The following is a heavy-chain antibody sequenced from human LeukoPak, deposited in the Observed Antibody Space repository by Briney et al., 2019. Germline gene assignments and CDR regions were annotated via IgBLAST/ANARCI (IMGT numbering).Heavy chain of an antibody. CDR2: VHYSGST. V-gene: IGHV4-59*01. J-gene: IGHJ4*02. Sequence: SETLFLTCTVSGGSISSYYWSWVRQPPGKGLEWIGYVHYSGSTKYNPSLKSRVTISVDTSKNQFSLKLSSVTAADTAVYYCARGRTGSYFAADYWGQGTLVTVSS. CDR3: ARGRTGSYFAADY. D-gene: IGHD1-26*01. CDR1: GGSISSYY.